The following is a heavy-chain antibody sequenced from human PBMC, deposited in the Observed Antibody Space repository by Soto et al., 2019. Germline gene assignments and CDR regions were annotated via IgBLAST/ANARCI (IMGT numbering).Heavy chain of an antibody. CDR3: AKVSHHIVVVTAIHLGMDV. V-gene: IGHV3-30*18. CDR2: ISYDGSNK. Sequence: QVQLVESGGGVVQPGRSLRLSCAASGFTFSSYGMHWVRQAPGKGLEWVAVISYDGSNKYYADSVKGRFTISRDNSKNTLYLQMNSLRAEDTAVYYCAKVSHHIVVVTAIHLGMDVWGQGTTVTVSS. CDR1: GFTFSSYG. D-gene: IGHD2-21*02. J-gene: IGHJ6*02.